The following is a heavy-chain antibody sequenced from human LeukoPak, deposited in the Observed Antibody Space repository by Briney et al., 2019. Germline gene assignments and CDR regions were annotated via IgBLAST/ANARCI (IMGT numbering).Heavy chain of an antibody. V-gene: IGHV5-51*01. Sequence: GESLKISCAISGYNFATNWIAWVRQMPGKGLEYMGIIYPSDSHTRYSPSFQGQVTISADKSLRTAYLQWTSLRVSDTAMYYCARRAVAPPDNWFDTWGQGTLVSVFS. CDR2: IYPSDSHT. CDR3: ARRAVAPPDNWFDT. CDR1: GYNFATNW. J-gene: IGHJ5*02. D-gene: IGHD1-14*01.